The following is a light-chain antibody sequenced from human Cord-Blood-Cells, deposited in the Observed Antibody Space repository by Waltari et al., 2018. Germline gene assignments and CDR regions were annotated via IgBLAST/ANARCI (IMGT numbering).Light chain of an antibody. CDR3: CSYAGSSTNWV. J-gene: IGLJ3*02. CDR2: EGS. CDR1: SSDVGSYNL. Sequence: QSALTQPASVSGSPGQSITISCTGTSSDVGSYNLVSWYQQHPGKAPKLMIYEGSKRPSGVSNRFSGSKSGNTASLTISGLQAEDEADYYCCSYAGSSTNWVFGGGTKLTVI. V-gene: IGLV2-23*01.